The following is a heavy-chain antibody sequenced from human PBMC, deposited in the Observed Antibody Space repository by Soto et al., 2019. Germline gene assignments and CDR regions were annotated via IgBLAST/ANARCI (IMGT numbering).Heavy chain of an antibody. Sequence: PSETLSLTCAVYGGSFSGYYWSWIRQPPGKGLEWIGEINHSGSTNYNPSLKSRVTISVDTSKNQFSLKLSSVTAADTAVYYCARSIVGATGYYYYGMDVWGQGTTVT. J-gene: IGHJ6*02. CDR1: GGSFSGYY. CDR3: ARSIVGATGYYYYGMDV. V-gene: IGHV4-34*01. D-gene: IGHD1-26*01. CDR2: INHSGST.